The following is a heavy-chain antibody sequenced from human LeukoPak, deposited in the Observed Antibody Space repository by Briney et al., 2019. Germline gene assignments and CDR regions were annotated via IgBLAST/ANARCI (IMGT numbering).Heavy chain of an antibody. D-gene: IGHD3-16*02. CDR1: GFTFSSYG. J-gene: IGHJ4*02. CDR3: ARDLVWGSYRYMDY. Sequence: PGGSLRLSCAASGFTFSSYGMHWVRQAPGKGLEWVAVIWYDGSNKYYADSVKGRFTISRDNSKNTLYLQMNSLRAEATAVYYCARDLVWGSYRYMDYWGQGTLVTVSS. V-gene: IGHV3-33*01. CDR2: IWYDGSNK.